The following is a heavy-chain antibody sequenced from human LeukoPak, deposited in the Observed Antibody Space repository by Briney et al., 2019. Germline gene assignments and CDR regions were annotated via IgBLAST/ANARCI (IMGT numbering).Heavy chain of an antibody. CDR2: IYYSGST. CDR3: ARSSTGYSSGWYGIFDY. Sequence: TSSETLSLTCTVSGSSISSYYWSWIRQPPGKGLEWIGYIYYSGSTNYNPSLKSRVTMSVDTSKNQFSLKLSSVTAVDTAVYYCARSSTGYSSGWYGIFDYWGQGTLVTVSS. D-gene: IGHD6-19*01. CDR1: GSSISSYY. V-gene: IGHV4-59*12. J-gene: IGHJ4*02.